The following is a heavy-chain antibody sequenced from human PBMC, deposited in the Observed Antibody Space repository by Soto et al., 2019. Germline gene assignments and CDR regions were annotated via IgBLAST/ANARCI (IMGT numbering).Heavy chain of an antibody. J-gene: IGHJ4*02. Sequence: QVQLQESGPGLVKPSETLSLTCTVSGGSVSSGSYYWSWIRQPPGKGLEWIGYIYYSGSTNYKPSLKSRVTISVHTSKNQFSLKLSSVPAADTAVYSCARSAIAVAVWSLYWGQGTLVTVSS. CDR2: IYYSGST. CDR3: ARSAIAVAVWSLY. V-gene: IGHV4-61*01. CDR1: GGSVSSGSYY. D-gene: IGHD6-19*01.